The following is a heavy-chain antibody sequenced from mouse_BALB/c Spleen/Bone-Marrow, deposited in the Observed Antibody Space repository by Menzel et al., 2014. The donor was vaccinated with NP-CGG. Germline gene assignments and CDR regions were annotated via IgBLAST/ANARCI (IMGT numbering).Heavy chain of an antibody. CDR1: GFTFSNYW. CDR2: IRLKSHNYAT. V-gene: IGHV6-6*02. J-gene: IGHJ3*01. CDR3: TTRCAY. Sequence: EVKLVESGGGLVQPGGSMKLSCVASGFTFSNYWMNWVRQSPEKGLEWVAEIRLKSHNYATRYAESVKGRFTISRDDSKSSINLQMKNLRAEDTGSYYCTTRCAYWGQGTLVTVSA.